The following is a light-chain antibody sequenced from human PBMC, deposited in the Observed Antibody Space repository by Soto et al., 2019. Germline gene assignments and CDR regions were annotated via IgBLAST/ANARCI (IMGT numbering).Light chain of an antibody. Sequence: EIVLTQSPATLSLSPGERAILSCRASQSVRNYLAWYQQKPGQAPTLLIYDASKSPGGIPARFSASGSGTDFTLTISSLDPEDFAFYYCQERSNSVTFGPGTKVDI. CDR2: DAS. V-gene: IGKV3-11*01. CDR1: QSVRNY. J-gene: IGKJ3*01. CDR3: QERSNSVT.